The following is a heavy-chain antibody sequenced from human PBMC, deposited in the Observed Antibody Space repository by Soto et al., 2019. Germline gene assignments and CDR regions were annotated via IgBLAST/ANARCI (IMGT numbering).Heavy chain of an antibody. CDR3: ARAPSAAGTVGFDF. J-gene: IGHJ4*02. Sequence: QVQLVQSGGGVVQPGRSLRLSCETSGFRFRDYRMHWVRQAQGKGLEWVAVIWHDGSNKHYAYSVKGRFTVSRDNSKSTSFLQMDTLRAEDTAVYYCARAPSAAGTVGFDFWGQGTPVTVSS. V-gene: IGHV3-33*01. D-gene: IGHD1-1*01. CDR2: IWHDGSNK. CDR1: GFRFRDYR.